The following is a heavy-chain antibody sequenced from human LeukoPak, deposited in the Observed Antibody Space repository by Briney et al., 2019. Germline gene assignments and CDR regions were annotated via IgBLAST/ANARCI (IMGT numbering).Heavy chain of an antibody. CDR3: ARGVPYDSWSGPHYSDY. J-gene: IGHJ4*02. Sequence: SGGSLRLSCAASGFTFSSYAMHWVRQAPGKGLEWVAHIKQDGSQEYYVDSVKGRFTISRDSAKNSLYLQMNSLRAEDTAVYYCARGVPYDSWSGPHYSDYWGQGTLVTASS. CDR1: GFTFSSYA. D-gene: IGHD3-3*01. CDR2: IKQDGSQE. V-gene: IGHV3-7*01.